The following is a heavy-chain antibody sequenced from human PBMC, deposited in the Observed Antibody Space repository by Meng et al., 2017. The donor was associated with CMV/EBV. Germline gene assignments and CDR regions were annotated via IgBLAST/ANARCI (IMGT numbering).Heavy chain of an antibody. J-gene: IGHJ2*01. CDR3: ASVTGIGWWYFDL. CDR1: GCTFISYA. V-gene: IGHV1-69*12. D-gene: IGHD1-20*01. CDR2: IIPIFGTA. Sequence: QVQLVQSGAEVKKAGASGKVSCKASGCTFISYASRWVRQAPGQGLEWMGGIIPIFGTANYAQKFQGRVTITADESTSTAYMELSSLRSEDTAVYYCASVTGIGWWYFDLWGRGTLVTVSS.